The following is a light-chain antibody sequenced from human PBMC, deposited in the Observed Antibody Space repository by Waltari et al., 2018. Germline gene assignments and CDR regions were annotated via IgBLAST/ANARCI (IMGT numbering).Light chain of an antibody. J-gene: IGKJ4*01. CDR1: QDIVNF. CDR2: GAS. CDR3: QQYDNYLFVT. V-gene: IGKV1-33*01. Sequence: IQMTQSPSSLSASVGDRVTITCQASQDIVNFLNWYQQKPGEVPKLLIYGASTLTTGVPSRFSGSGSGTDFTFTITNLPPEDVATYYCQQYDNYLFVTFGGGTKLEIK.